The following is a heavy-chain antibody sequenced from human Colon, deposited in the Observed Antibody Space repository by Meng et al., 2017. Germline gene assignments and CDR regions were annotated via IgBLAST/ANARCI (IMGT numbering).Heavy chain of an antibody. CDR3: ERKRTSPGTLGFDY. D-gene: IGHD6-13*01. Sequence: QGHLQEWGHGVGEPSGTLSTTVDAFGDSISSGNGWTWVRQPPGKGLEWIGEIYPSGRTSSNPSLQGRVTILLDKSKNQFSLELNSVTAADTAIYFCERKRTSPGTLGFDYWGQGTLVTVSS. CDR2: IYPSGRT. V-gene: IGHV4-4*02. J-gene: IGHJ4*02. CDR1: GDSISSGNG.